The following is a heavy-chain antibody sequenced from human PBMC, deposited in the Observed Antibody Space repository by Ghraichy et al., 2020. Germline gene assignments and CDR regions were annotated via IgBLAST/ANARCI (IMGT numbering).Heavy chain of an antibody. CDR1: GFTFSRQG. V-gene: IGHV3-33*01. D-gene: IGHD1-1*01. Sequence: GGSLRLSCVGSGFTFSRQGLHWVRQAPGKGLEWVAVIWYDGSNQYYADSMKGRFTISRDNSKNTVYLQMNSLRAEDTAVYYCARRGETGPEGGLYGMDVWGQGTTVTVSS. CDR3: ARRGETGPEGGLYGMDV. CDR2: IWYDGSNQ. J-gene: IGHJ6*02.